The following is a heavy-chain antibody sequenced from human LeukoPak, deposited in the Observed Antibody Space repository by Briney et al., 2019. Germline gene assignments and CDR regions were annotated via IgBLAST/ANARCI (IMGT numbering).Heavy chain of an antibody. J-gene: IGHJ4*02. D-gene: IGHD3-16*01. Sequence: PSETLSLTCTVSGGSISSYYWSWLRQPPGKGLEWIGYIYYSGSTNYNPSLKSRVTISVDTSKNQFSLKLSSVTAADTAVYYCARDRAIGFFDYWGQGTLVTVSS. CDR1: GGSISSYY. V-gene: IGHV4-59*01. CDR3: ARDRAIGFFDY. CDR2: IYYSGST.